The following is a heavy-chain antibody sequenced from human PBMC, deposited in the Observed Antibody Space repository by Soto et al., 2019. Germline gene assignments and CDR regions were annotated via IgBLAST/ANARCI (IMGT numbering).Heavy chain of an antibody. CDR3: ARGPRGWFGYDY. J-gene: IGHJ4*02. D-gene: IGHD6-19*01. CDR2: INSGASTT. Sequence: EVQLVESGGGLVQPGGSLRLSCAASGFTFSSSWMHWVRQAPGKGLVWVSRINSGASTTNYADSVKGRFTISRDNAKNTLYLQMDRLTAEDTAVYYCARGPRGWFGYDYWGQGTLVTVSS. CDR1: GFTFSSSW. V-gene: IGHV3-74*01.